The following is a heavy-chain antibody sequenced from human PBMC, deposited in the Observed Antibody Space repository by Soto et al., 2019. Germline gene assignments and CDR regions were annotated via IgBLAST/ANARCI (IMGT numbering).Heavy chain of an antibody. J-gene: IGHJ4*02. CDR1: GYSFTNND. CDR2: MNPGSGDT. Sequence: ASVKVSCKASGYSFTNNDVSWVRQATGQGLEWMGWMNPGSGDTGYAQKFQGRVTLTTDTSASTAYMELSSLRSEDTALYYCARDVFYRHRTGSPSHFFDFWGQGSLVTVSS. CDR3: ARDVFYRHRTGSPSHFFDF. D-gene: IGHD3-9*01. V-gene: IGHV1-8*01.